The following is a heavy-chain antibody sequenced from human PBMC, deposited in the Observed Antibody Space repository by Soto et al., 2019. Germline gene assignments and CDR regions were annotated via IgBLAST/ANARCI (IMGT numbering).Heavy chain of an antibody. CDR2: INHSGST. J-gene: IGHJ3*02. Sequence: QVQLQQWGAGLLKPSETLSPTCAVYGGSFSGYYWSWIRQPPGKGLEWIGEINHSGSTNYNPYLKSRVTIAVDTSKNQFSRKLSSVTAADTSVYYCARAIVVPAAHDAFDIWGQGTMVTVSS. CDR3: ARAIVVPAAHDAFDI. V-gene: IGHV4-34*01. D-gene: IGHD2-2*01. CDR1: GGSFSGYY.